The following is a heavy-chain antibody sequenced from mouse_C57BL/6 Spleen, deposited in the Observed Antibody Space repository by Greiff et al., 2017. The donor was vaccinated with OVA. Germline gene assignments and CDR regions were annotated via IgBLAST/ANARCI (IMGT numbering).Heavy chain of an antibody. CDR3: ARDSSGLWFSY. CDR1: GYTFTSYW. J-gene: IGHJ3*01. CDR2: IYPGSGST. Sequence: QVQLQQPGAELVKPGASVKMSCKASGYTFTSYWITWVKQRPGQGLEWIGDIYPGSGSTNTNEKFKSKATLTVDKSSSTAYMQLSILTSDVAAVYYCARDSSGLWFSYWGQGTLVTVSA. V-gene: IGHV1-55*01. D-gene: IGHD3-2*02.